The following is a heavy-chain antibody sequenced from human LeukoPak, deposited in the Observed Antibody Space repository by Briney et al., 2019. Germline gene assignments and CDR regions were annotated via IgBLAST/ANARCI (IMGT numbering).Heavy chain of an antibody. J-gene: IGHJ4*02. V-gene: IGHV1-69*13. CDR1: GGTFSSYA. D-gene: IGHD4-23*01. CDR2: IIPIFGTA. CDR3: ARSSVTPEYFDY. Sequence: ASVKVSCKASGGTFSSYAISWVRQAPGQGLEWMGGIIPIFGTANYAQKFQGRVTITADESTSTAYMGLSSLRSEDTAVYYCARSSVTPEYFDYWGQGTLVTVSS.